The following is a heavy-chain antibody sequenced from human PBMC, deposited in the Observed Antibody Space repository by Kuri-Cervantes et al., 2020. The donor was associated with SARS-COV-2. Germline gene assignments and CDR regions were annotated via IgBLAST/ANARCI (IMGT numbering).Heavy chain of an antibody. CDR3: ARSITIFGVEAYGMDV. CDR1: GFTFSSYW. D-gene: IGHD3-3*01. J-gene: IGHJ6*02. V-gene: IGHV3-7*05. CDR2: IKQDGSEK. Sequence: GGSLRLSCAASGFTFSSYWMSWVRQAPGKGLEWVANIKQDGSEKYYVDSVKGRFTISRDNAKNSLYLQMNSLRAEDTAVYYCARSITIFGVEAYGMDVWGQGTTVTVSS.